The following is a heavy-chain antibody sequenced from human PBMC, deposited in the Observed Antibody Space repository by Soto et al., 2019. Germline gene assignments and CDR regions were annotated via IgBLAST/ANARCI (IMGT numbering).Heavy chain of an antibody. CDR2: IIPIFGTA. Sequence: SVKVSCKASGGTFSSYAISWVRQAPGQGLEWMGGIIPIFGTANYAQKFQGRVTITADESTSTAYMELSSLRSEDTAVYYCAMRVMVRRAYSPLYYYYGMDVWGQGTTVTVSS. J-gene: IGHJ6*02. D-gene: IGHD3-10*01. CDR1: GGTFSSYA. V-gene: IGHV1-69*13. CDR3: AMRVMVRRAYSPLYYYYGMDV.